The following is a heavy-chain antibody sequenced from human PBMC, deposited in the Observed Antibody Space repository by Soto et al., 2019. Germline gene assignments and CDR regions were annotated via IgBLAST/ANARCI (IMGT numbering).Heavy chain of an antibody. J-gene: IGHJ6*02. V-gene: IGHV1-24*01. CDR3: ATVIAEFYGMDV. Sequence: ASVKVSCKVSGYTLTELSMHWVRQAPGKGLEWMGGFDPEDGETIYAQKFRGRVTMTEDTSTDTAYMELSSLRSEDTAVYYCATVIAEFYGMDVWRQGTTVTVSS. CDR2: FDPEDGET. CDR1: GYTLTELS. D-gene: IGHD6-13*01.